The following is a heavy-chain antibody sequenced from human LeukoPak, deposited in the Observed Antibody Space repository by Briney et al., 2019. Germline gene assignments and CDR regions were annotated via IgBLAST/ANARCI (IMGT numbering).Heavy chain of an antibody. J-gene: IGHJ4*02. CDR2: IKQDGSEK. Sequence: PGGSLRLSCAASGLTFSSYWMSWVRQAPGKGLERVANIKQDGSEKYYVDSVKGRFTISRDNAKNSLYLQMNSLRAEDTAVYYCAREDYYDSSGPFYWGQGTLVTVSS. V-gene: IGHV3-7*01. D-gene: IGHD3-22*01. CDR1: GLTFSSYW. CDR3: AREDYYDSSGPFY.